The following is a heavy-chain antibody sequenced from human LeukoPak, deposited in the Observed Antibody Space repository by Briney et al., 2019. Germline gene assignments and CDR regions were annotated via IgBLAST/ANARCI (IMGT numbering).Heavy chain of an antibody. Sequence: ASVKVSCKASGYTFTSYGISWVRQAPGQGLEWMGWISAYNGNTNYAQKLQGRVTVTTDTSTSTAYMELRSLRSDDTAVYYCARSWAMVSADDYWGQGTLVTVSS. CDR3: ARSWAMVSADDY. D-gene: IGHD5-18*01. V-gene: IGHV1-18*01. CDR1: GYTFTSYG. J-gene: IGHJ4*02. CDR2: ISAYNGNT.